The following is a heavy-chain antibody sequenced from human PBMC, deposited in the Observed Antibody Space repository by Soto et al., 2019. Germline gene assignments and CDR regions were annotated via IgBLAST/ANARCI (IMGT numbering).Heavy chain of an antibody. V-gene: IGHV3-30-3*01. Sequence: QVQLVESGGGVVQPGRSLRLSCAASGFTFSSYAMHWVRQAPGKGLEWVAVISYDGSNKYYADSVKGRFTISRDNSKNTLYLQRNGLRAEDTAVYCWARDVGTILVEPWGQGTLVTVSS. J-gene: IGHJ1*01. CDR1: GFTFSSYA. CDR3: ARDVGTILVEP. D-gene: IGHD2-21*01. CDR2: ISYDGSNK.